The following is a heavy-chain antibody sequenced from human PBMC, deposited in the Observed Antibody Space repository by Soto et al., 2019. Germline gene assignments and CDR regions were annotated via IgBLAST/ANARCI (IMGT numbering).Heavy chain of an antibody. CDR3: AKDLHHYDILDYFDY. CDR2: ISYDGSNK. D-gene: IGHD3-9*01. V-gene: IGHV3-30*18. CDR1: GFTFSSYG. Sequence: SLRLSCAASGFTFSSYGMHWVRQAPGKGLEWVAVISYDGSNKYYADSVKGRFTISRDNSKNTLYLQMNSLRAEDTAVYYCAKDLHHYDILDYFDYWGQGT. J-gene: IGHJ4*02.